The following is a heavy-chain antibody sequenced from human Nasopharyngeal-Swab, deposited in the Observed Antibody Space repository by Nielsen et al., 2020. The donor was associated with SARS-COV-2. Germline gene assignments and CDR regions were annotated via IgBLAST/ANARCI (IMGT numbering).Heavy chain of an antibody. Sequence: GESLKISCAASGFTFSSYGMHWVRQAPGKGLEWVAVIWYDGSNKYYADSVKGRFTISRDNSKKTLYLQMNSLRAEDTAVYYCARERKWEHGGPTLDYWGQGTLVTVSS. CDR1: GFTFSSYG. CDR2: IWYDGSNK. CDR3: ARERKWEHGGPTLDY. J-gene: IGHJ4*02. D-gene: IGHD1-26*01. V-gene: IGHV3-33*01.